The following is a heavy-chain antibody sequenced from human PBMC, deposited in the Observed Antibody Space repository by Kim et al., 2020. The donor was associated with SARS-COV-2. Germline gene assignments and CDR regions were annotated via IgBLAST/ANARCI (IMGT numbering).Heavy chain of an antibody. CDR3: ARDGGTIFGVVILSGMDV. CDR2: ISYDGSNK. Sequence: GGSLRLSCAASGFTFSSYAMHWVRQAPGKGLEWVAVISYDGSNKYYADSVKGRFTISRDNSKKTLYLQMNSLRAEDTAVYYCARDGGTIFGVVILSGMDV. J-gene: IGHJ6*01. V-gene: IGHV3-30-3*01. CDR1: GFTFSSYA. D-gene: IGHD3-3*01.